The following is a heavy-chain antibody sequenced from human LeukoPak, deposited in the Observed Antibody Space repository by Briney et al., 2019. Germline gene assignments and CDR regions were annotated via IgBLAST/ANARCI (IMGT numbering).Heavy chain of an antibody. Sequence: GGSLRLSCAASGFTFSSYAMHWVRQAPGKGLEWVAVISYDGSNKYYADSVKGRFTISRDNSKNTLYLQMNSLRAEDTAVYYCARGKVGYNWFDPWGQGTLVTVSS. CDR2: ISYDGSNK. J-gene: IGHJ5*02. D-gene: IGHD2-2*01. V-gene: IGHV3-30-3*01. CDR1: GFTFSSYA. CDR3: ARGKVGYNWFDP.